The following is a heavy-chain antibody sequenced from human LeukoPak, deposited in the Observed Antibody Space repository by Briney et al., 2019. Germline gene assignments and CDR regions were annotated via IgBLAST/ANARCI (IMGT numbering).Heavy chain of an antibody. Sequence: PGRSLRLSCAASGFTFSSYEMNWVRQAPGKGLEWVSYISSSGSTIYYADSVKGRFTTSRDNAKHSLYLQMNSLRADDTAVYYCARETRTQTLDAFDIWGQGTMVTVSS. CDR3: ARETRTQTLDAFDI. CDR2: ISSSGSTI. J-gene: IGHJ3*02. D-gene: IGHD1-14*01. CDR1: GFTFSSYE. V-gene: IGHV3-48*03.